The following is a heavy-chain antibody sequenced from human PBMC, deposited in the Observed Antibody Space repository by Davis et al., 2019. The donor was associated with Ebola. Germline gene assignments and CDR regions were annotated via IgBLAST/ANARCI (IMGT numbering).Heavy chain of an antibody. Sequence: VSVKVSCKASGYTFASYGITWVRQAPGQGLEWMGWISAYNGNTNYAQRLQGRVTMSTDTSTSTAYMELRSLRSDDTAVYYCTRGNSWDAPFDYWGQGTLVTVSS. J-gene: IGHJ4*02. CDR3: TRGNSWDAPFDY. V-gene: IGHV1-18*04. CDR1: GYTFASYG. CDR2: ISAYNGNT. D-gene: IGHD6-13*01.